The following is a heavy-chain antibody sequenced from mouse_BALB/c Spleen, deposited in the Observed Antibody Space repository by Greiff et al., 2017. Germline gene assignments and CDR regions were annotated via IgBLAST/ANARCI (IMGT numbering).Heavy chain of an antibody. CDR2: ISSGGST. CDR3: AREGLRGGSCWFAY. J-gene: IGHJ3*01. CDR1: GFTFSSYA. Sequence: GQLVESGGGLVKPGGSLKLSCAASGFTFSSYAMSWVRQTPEKRLEWVASISSGGSTYHPDSVKGRFTISRDNDRNILYLQMSSLRSEDAAMYYCAREGLRGGSCWFAYWGQGTLVTVSA. D-gene: IGHD1-1*02. V-gene: IGHV5-6-5*01.